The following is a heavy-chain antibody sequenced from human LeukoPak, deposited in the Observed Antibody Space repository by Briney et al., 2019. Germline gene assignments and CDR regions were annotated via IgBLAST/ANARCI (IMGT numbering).Heavy chain of an antibody. V-gene: IGHV3-74*01. CDR3: ARMGIAAAGTFGMDV. CDR2: INSDGSST. CDR1: GFTFSSYW. J-gene: IGHJ6*02. Sequence: GGSLRLSCAASGFTFSSYWMHWVRQAPGKGLVWVSRINSDGSSTSYADSVKGRFTIFRDNAKNTLCLQMNSLRAEDTAVYYCARMGIAAAGTFGMDVWGQGTTVTVSS. D-gene: IGHD6-13*01.